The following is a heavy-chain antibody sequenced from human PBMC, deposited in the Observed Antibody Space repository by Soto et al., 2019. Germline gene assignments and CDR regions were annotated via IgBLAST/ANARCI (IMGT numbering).Heavy chain of an antibody. Sequence: PSETLSLTCTVSGGSISSYYWSWIRQPPGKGLEWIGYIYYSGSTNYNPSLKSRVTISVDTSKNQFSLKLSSVTAADTAVYYCARDLGYYYDSSGYYPNWFDPWGQGTLVTVS. V-gene: IGHV4-59*01. CDR2: IYYSGST. J-gene: IGHJ5*02. CDR1: GGSISSYY. CDR3: ARDLGYYYDSSGYYPNWFDP. D-gene: IGHD3-22*01.